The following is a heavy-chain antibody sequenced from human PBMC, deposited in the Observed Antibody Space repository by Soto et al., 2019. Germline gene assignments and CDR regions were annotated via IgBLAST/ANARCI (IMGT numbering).Heavy chain of an antibody. Sequence: PSQTLSLTCAISGDSVSSNSAAWNWIRQSPSRGLEWLGRTYYRSKWYNDYAVSVKSRITINPDTSKNQFSLQLNSVTPEDTAVYYCARDGGASSSWLGPSLLFDYWGQGTLVTVSS. CDR2: TYYRSKWYN. V-gene: IGHV6-1*01. CDR1: GDSVSSNSAA. D-gene: IGHD6-13*01. J-gene: IGHJ4*02. CDR3: ARDGGASSSWLGPSLLFDY.